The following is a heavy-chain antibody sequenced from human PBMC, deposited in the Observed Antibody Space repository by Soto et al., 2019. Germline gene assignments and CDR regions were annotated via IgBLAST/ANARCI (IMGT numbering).Heavy chain of an antibody. D-gene: IGHD6-13*01. CDR1: GGSFGGYF. CDR2: ITHIGSF. J-gene: IGHJ1*01. CDR3: ARGSSRSSWFLQY. Sequence: QVQLQQWGAGLLTPSETLSLTCAVTGGSFGGYFWSWIRQRPGKGLEWIGEITHIGSFNYNPSLESRVIISVDTSRNQFSLKVSSVTAEDTAVYYCARGSSRSSWFLQYWGQGTLVTVSS. V-gene: IGHV4-34*01.